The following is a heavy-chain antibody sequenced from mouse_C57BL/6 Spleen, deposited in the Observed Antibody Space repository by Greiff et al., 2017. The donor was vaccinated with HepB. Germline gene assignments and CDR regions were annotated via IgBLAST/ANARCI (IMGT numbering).Heavy chain of an antibody. Sequence: EVKLMESGGDLVKPGGSLKLSCAASGFTFSSYGMSWVRQTPDKRLEWVATISSGGSYTYYPDSVKGRFTISRDNAKNTLYLQMSSLKSEDTAMYYCARHPLYGSSLAWFAYWGQGTLVTVSA. D-gene: IGHD1-1*01. CDR1: GFTFSSYG. V-gene: IGHV5-6*01. J-gene: IGHJ3*01. CDR3: ARHPLYGSSLAWFAY. CDR2: ISSGGSYT.